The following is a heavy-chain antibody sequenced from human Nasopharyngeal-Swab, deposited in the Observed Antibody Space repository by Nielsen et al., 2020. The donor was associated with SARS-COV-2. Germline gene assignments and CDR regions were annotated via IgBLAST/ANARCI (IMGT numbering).Heavy chain of an antibody. CDR1: GLNLDDYA. Sequence: GESLKISCTASGLNLDDYAMHRVRQAPGKGLEWVSGISGSGGSTYYADSVKGRFTISRDNSKNTLYLQMNSLRAEDTAVYYCAKGPLRTTVPDYFDYWGQGTLVTVSS. D-gene: IGHD4-17*01. CDR3: AKGPLRTTVPDYFDY. J-gene: IGHJ4*02. CDR2: ISGSGGST. V-gene: IGHV3-23*01.